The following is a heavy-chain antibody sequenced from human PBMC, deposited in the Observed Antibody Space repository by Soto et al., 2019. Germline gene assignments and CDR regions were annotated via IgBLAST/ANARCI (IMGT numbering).Heavy chain of an antibody. Sequence: PGGSLRLSCAASGFTFSSYAMSWVRQASGNGLEWVSAVSANGGGPLYSQSVRGRFTISRDNSKKTLYLQMNSLRVEDTAIYFCAKDLTWGPGGWFDSWGQGILVTVSS. CDR1: GFTFSSYA. V-gene: IGHV3-23*01. D-gene: IGHD3-16*01. CDR3: AKDLTWGPGGWFDS. CDR2: VSANGGGP. J-gene: IGHJ5*01.